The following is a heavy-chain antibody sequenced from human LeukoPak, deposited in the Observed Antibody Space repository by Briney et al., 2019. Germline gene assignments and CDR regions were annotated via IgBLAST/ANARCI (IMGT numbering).Heavy chain of an antibody. CDR3: ARTRE. J-gene: IGHJ4*02. Sequence: SETLSLTCTVSGDSVNSGAYYWSWIRQSPGKGLEWIGNIYYSGSAYYNPSLKSRVTISVDTSKNQFSLKLSSVTAADTAVYYCARTREWGQGTLVTVSS. CDR2: IYYSGSA. CDR1: GDSVNSGAYY. V-gene: IGHV4-39*01.